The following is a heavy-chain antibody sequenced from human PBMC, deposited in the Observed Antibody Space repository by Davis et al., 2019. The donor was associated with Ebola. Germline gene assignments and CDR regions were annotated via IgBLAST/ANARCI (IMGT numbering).Heavy chain of an antibody. J-gene: IGHJ6*03. D-gene: IGHD6-6*01. V-gene: IGHV3-23*01. CDR3: AKGGSSSSSYYYYYMDV. Sequence: GESLNIPCAASGFTFSSYAMSWVRQAPGKGLEWVSAIGGSGGSTYYADSVKGRFTISRDNSKNTLYLQMNSLRAEDTAVYYCAKGGSSSSSYYYYYMDVWGKGTTVTVSS. CDR2: IGGSGGST. CDR1: GFTFSSYA.